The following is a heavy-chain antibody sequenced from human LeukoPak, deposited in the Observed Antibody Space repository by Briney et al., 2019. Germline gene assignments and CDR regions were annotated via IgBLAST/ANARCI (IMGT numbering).Heavy chain of an antibody. Sequence: GASVKVSCKASGYTFTSYDINWVRQATGQGLEWMGWMNPNSGNTGYAQKFQGRVTITRNTSISTAYMELSSLRSEDTAVYYCARGSCSSTSCYTNYYYYHMDVWGKGTTVTVSS. D-gene: IGHD2-2*02. CDR1: GYTFTSYD. V-gene: IGHV1-8*03. J-gene: IGHJ6*03. CDR2: MNPNSGNT. CDR3: ARGSCSSTSCYTNYYYYHMDV.